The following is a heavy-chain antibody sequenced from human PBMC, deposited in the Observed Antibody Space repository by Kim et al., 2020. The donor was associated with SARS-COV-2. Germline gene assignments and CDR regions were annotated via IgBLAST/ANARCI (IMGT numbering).Heavy chain of an antibody. CDR2: IYYSGST. Sequence: SETLSLTCTVSGGSISSSSYYWGWIRPPPWKGLEWIGSIYYSGSTYYNPSLKSRVTISVDTTKNQFSLKLSSVTAADTAVYYCARLHCSGGSCYKYDYWGQGTLVTVSS. V-gene: IGHV4-39*01. J-gene: IGHJ4*02. D-gene: IGHD2-15*01. CDR1: GGSISSSSYY. CDR3: ARLHCSGGSCYKYDY.